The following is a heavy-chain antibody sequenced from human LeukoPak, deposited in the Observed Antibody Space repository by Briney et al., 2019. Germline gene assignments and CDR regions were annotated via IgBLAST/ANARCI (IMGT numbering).Heavy chain of an antibody. CDR3: ARLFGRGYHSSGPQSY. D-gene: IGHD3-22*01. J-gene: IGHJ4*02. CDR2: IYYNGST. Sequence: KSSGTLTLTCTASGDSFSNSGYYWGRNPQRPGMGLVWSVSIYYNGSTYYNPSHKIRLTISVDTSNNQFSLKLNSVTATDPAIYYCARLFGRGYHSSGPQSYWSQGTLVTVSS. V-gene: IGHV4-39*01. CDR1: GDSFSNSGYY.